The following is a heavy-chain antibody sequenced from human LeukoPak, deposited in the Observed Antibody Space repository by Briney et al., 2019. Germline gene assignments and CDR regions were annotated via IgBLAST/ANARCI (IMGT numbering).Heavy chain of an antibody. CDR2: INHSGST. Sequence: SETLSLTCAVYGGSFSGYYWCWIRQPPGKGLEWIGEINHSGSTNCNPSLKSRVTISEDTSKNQLSLKLSSVTAADTAVYYCARAAVTTSRYFQHWGQGTLVTVSS. CDR3: ARAAVTTSRYFQH. D-gene: IGHD4-17*01. CDR1: GGSFSGYY. J-gene: IGHJ1*01. V-gene: IGHV4-34*01.